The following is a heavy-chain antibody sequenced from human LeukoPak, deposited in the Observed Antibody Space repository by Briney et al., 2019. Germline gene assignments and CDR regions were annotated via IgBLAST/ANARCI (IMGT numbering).Heavy chain of an antibody. V-gene: IGHV3-7*05. CDR3: ARPSYSSGSFFDY. J-gene: IGHJ4*02. CDR1: GFIFGAYW. D-gene: IGHD3-10*01. Sequence: GGSLRLSCAVSGFIFGAYWMGWVRQAPGKGLEWVANINQDGSQNYYVDSVKGRFTISRDNAKNSLYLEMNSLRSDDTAVYYCARPSYSSGSFFDYWGQGTLVTVSS. CDR2: INQDGSQN.